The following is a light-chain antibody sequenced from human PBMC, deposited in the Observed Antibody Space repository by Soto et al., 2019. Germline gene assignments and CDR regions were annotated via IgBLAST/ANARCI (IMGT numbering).Light chain of an antibody. J-gene: IGKJ2*01. CDR3: QQYGSSPPYT. CDR2: GAS. V-gene: IGKV3-20*01. CDR1: QSVSSSY. Sequence: EIVLTQSPGTLSLSPGERATLSCRASQSVSSSYLAWYQHKPGQAPRLLIYGASNRATGIPDRFSGSGSGTDFTLTISRLEPEGFAVYYCQQYGSSPPYTFGQGTKLEIK.